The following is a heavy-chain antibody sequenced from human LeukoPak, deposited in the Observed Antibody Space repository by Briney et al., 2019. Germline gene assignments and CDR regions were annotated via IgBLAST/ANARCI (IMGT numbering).Heavy chain of an antibody. Sequence: PGGSLRLSCAASGFTFSGYSMTWVRQAPGKGLEWVSYISSSSDYIYYADSVKGRFTISRDNAKNSLYLQMNSLRAEDTAVYYCARGAVAGTWPGAFDIWGQGTMVTVSS. CDR3: ARGAVAGTWPGAFDI. J-gene: IGHJ3*02. CDR1: GFTFSGYS. D-gene: IGHD6-19*01. CDR2: ISSSSDYI. V-gene: IGHV3-21*01.